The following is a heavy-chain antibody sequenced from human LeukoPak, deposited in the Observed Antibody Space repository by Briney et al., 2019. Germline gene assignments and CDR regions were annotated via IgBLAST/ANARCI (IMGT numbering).Heavy chain of an antibody. V-gene: IGHV4-59*12. CDR3: ASAPDYDFWSGYYIGRGYFDY. CDR2: IYDSGST. D-gene: IGHD3-3*01. J-gene: IGHJ4*02. CDR1: GGSISSYY. Sequence: SETLSLTCTVSGGSISSYYWSWIRQPPGKGLEWIGYIYDSGSTNYNPSLKSRVTISVDTSKNQFSLKLSSVTAADTAVYYCASAPDYDFWSGYYIGRGYFDYWGQGTLVTVSS.